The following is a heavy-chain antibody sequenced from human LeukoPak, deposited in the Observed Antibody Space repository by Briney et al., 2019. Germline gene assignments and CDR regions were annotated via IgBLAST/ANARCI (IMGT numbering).Heavy chain of an antibody. V-gene: IGHV3-23*01. CDR2: INNNGGIK. CDR3: AKDRSLTPYNWFDP. Sequence: GGSLRLSCTASGFTFSSYAMSWVRQTPGKGLEWVSTINNNGGIKYYADSVKGRFTISRDNSKNTLYLQMNSLRAEDTAVYYCAKDRSLTPYNWFDPWGQGTLVTVSS. J-gene: IGHJ5*02. CDR1: GFTFSSYA.